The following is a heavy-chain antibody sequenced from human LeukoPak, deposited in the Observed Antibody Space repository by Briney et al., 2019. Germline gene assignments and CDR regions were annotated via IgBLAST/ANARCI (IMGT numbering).Heavy chain of an antibody. CDR3: ARVPIFRYQLTYYYGMDV. J-gene: IGHJ6*02. CDR2: ISSSSSYI. V-gene: IGHV3-21*01. D-gene: IGHD2-2*01. CDR1: GFTFSSYS. Sequence: NPGGSLRLSCAASGFTFSSYSMNWVRQAPGKGLEWVSSISSSSSYIYYADSVKGRFTISRDNAKNSLYLQMNSLRAEDTAVYYCARVPIFRYQLTYYYGMDVWGQGTTVTVSS.